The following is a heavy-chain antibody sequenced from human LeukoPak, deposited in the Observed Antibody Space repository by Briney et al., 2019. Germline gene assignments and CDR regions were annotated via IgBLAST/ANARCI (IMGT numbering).Heavy chain of an antibody. CDR3: ARDPHDYGDYGTDAIDY. CDR2: IYYSGST. Sequence: SETLSLTCTVSGGSISSYYWSWIRQPPGKGLEWIGYIYYSGSTNYNPSLKSRVTISVDTSKNQFSLKLSSVTAADTAVYYCARDPHDYGDYGTDAIDYWGQGTLVTVSS. J-gene: IGHJ4*02. V-gene: IGHV4-59*12. D-gene: IGHD4-17*01. CDR1: GGSISSYY.